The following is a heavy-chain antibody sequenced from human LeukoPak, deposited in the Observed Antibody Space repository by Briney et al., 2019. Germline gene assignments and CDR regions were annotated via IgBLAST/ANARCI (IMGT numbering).Heavy chain of an antibody. CDR3: TTLDFGDPDWFDP. Sequence: GGSLRLSCAASGFTFSDYYMSWIRQAPGKGLEWVGQIRSKSDGGTTDYAAPVKGRFSISRDDSENMLYLQMNSLKTEDTAVYYCTTLDFGDPDWFDPWGQGTLVTVSS. D-gene: IGHD4-17*01. CDR2: IRSKSDGGTT. V-gene: IGHV3-15*01. CDR1: GFTFSDYY. J-gene: IGHJ5*02.